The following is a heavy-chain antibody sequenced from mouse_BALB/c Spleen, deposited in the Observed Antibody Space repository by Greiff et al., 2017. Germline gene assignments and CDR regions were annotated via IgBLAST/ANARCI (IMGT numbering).Heavy chain of an antibody. V-gene: IGHV3-6*02. J-gene: IGHJ4*01. Sequence: EVHLVESGPGLVKPSQSLSLTCSVTGYSITSGYYWNWIRQFPGNKLEWMGYISYDGSNNYNPSLKNRISITRDTSKNQFFLKLNSVTTEDTATYYCALGRGPLYAMDYWGQGTSVTVSS. CDR2: ISYDGSN. CDR1: GYSITSGYY. CDR3: ALGRGPLYAMDY. D-gene: IGHD3-3*01.